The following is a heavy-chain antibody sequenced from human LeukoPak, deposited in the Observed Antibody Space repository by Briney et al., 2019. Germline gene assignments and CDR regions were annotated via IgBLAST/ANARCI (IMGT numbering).Heavy chain of an antibody. V-gene: IGHV3-23*01. D-gene: IGHD3-22*01. J-gene: IGHJ4*02. CDR2: ISGSGGST. CDR3: AKHYYYDSSGYYFDY. CDR1: GFTFSSYA. Sequence: GSLRLSCAASGFTFSSYAMSWVRQAPGKGLEWVSAISGSGGSTYYADSVKGRFTISRDNSKNTLYLQMNSLRAEDTAVYYCAKHYYYDSSGYYFDYWGRGTLVTVSS.